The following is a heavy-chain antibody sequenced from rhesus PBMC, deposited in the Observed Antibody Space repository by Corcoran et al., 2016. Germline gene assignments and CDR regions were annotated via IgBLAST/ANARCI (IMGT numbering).Heavy chain of an antibody. Sequence: QVQLQESGPAVVQPSEALSLPCSVSASSTLSTDLRPSTRKSPGKGLEWIGGVYGSLRKTAYNPSLNRRVTISIDTSKNKFSLRLTSVTTADTAVYYCARVGSGLSWGLGALVAVSS. CDR3: ARVGSGLS. CDR1: ASSTLSTDL. D-gene: IGHD2-21*01. CDR2: VYGSLRKT. V-gene: IGHV4-93*02. J-gene: IGHJ1*01.